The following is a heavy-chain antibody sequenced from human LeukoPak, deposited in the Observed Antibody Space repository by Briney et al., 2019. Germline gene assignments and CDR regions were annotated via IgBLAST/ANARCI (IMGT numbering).Heavy chain of an antibody. D-gene: IGHD3-22*01. CDR1: GYSISSGYY. V-gene: IGHV4-38-2*02. CDR2: IYHSGRT. Sequence: SETLSLTCTVSGYSISSGYYWGWIRQPPGKGLEWIGSIYHSGRTFYNPSLKNRVTISVDTSKNQFSLKLTSVTAADTAVYYCARSRRPEITMIVKGLGYWGQGTLVTVSS. CDR3: ARSRRPEITMIVKGLGY. J-gene: IGHJ4*02.